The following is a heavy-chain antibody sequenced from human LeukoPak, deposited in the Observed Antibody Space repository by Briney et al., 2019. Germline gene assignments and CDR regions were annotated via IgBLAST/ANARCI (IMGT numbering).Heavy chain of an antibody. CDR1: GYTLTELS. Sequence: ASVKVSCKVSGYTLTELSMHWVRQAPGKGLEWMGGSDPEDGETIYAQKFQGRVTMTEDTSTDTAYMELSSLRSEDTAVYYCATDINRDYYDSSGYSNAFDIWGQGTMVTVSS. CDR2: SDPEDGET. V-gene: IGHV1-24*01. D-gene: IGHD3-22*01. CDR3: ATDINRDYYDSSGYSNAFDI. J-gene: IGHJ3*02.